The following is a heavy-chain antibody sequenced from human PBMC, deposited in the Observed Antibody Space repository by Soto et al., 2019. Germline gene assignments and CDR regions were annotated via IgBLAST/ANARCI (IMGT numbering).Heavy chain of an antibody. V-gene: IGHV3-74*01. Sequence: GGSLRLSCAASGFTFSDYWMHWVRQDPGKGLVWVSHINSDGSSTNYADSVKGRFTISRDNAKNTLYLQMNSLRAEDTAVYYCARDWGYPGYFDYWGQGALVTVSS. CDR1: GFTFSDYW. D-gene: IGHD3-16*01. J-gene: IGHJ4*02. CDR3: ARDWGYPGYFDY. CDR2: INSDGSST.